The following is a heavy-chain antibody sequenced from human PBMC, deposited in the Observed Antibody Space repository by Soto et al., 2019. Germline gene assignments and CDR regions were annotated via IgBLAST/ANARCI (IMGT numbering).Heavy chain of an antibody. V-gene: IGHV1-46*01. Sequence: QVQLVQSGAEVKKPGASVKVSCKASGYSFTRYYMHWVRQAPGQGLKWMGIINPSSGSTNYAQKFQGRVTMTRDMSTNTVYMEMSSLRSEDTAVYYCARDRVYGAHYYYGMDVWGQGTTVTVSS. CDR2: INPSSGST. D-gene: IGHD4-17*01. CDR3: ARDRVYGAHYYYGMDV. J-gene: IGHJ6*02. CDR1: GYSFTRYY.